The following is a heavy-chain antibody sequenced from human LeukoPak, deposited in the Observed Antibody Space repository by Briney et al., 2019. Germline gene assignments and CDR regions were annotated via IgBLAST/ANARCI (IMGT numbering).Heavy chain of an antibody. Sequence: SETLSLTCSVSGGSIRSTSYYWGWLRQPPGKGLAWIANIYFSGDTYYNPSLKSRVTMSVDSSKDQFSLRLSSVTAADTAVYYCARCSYNLLTGHSKWYFDLWGRGTLVTVSS. CDR3: ARCSYNLLTGHSKWYFDL. J-gene: IGHJ2*01. CDR2: IYFSGDT. V-gene: IGHV4-39*01. CDR1: GGSIRSTSYY. D-gene: IGHD3-9*01.